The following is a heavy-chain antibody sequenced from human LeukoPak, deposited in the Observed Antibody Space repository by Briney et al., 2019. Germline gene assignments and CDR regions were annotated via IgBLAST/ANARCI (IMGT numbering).Heavy chain of an antibody. CDR3: ARRYYYDSSGYLDAFDI. D-gene: IGHD3-22*01. CDR2: IYYSGST. J-gene: IGHJ3*02. CDR1: GGSISSHY. Sequence: SETLSFTCTVSGGSISSHYWSWIRQPPGKGLEWIGYIYYSGSTNYNPSLKSRVTISVDTSTNQFSLKLSSVTAADTAVYYCARRYYYDSSGYLDAFDIWGQGTMVTVFS. V-gene: IGHV4-59*11.